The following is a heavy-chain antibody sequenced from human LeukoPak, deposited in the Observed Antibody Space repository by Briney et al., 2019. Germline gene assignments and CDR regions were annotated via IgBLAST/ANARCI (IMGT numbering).Heavy chain of an antibody. J-gene: IGHJ3*02. CDR3: ARDWVAGVPFDAFDI. V-gene: IGHV3-7*01. Sequence: PGGSLRLSCAASGFTLSGYWMSWVRQAPGKGLEWVANIKEDGSETYYVDSVKGRLTISRDNAKNSLYLHMNSLTAEDTAMYYCARDWVAGVPFDAFDIWGQGTMVSVSS. D-gene: IGHD3-10*01. CDR2: IKEDGSET. CDR1: GFTLSGYW.